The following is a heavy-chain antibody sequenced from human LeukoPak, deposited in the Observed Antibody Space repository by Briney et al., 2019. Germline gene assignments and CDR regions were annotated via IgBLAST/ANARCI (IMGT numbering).Heavy chain of an antibody. Sequence: ASVKVSCKASGYTFTGYYMHWVRQAPGQGLEWMGWINPNSGVTNYAQKFQGRVTMTRDTSISTAYMELSRLRSDDTAVYYCARVFVEGAFDIWGQGTMVIVSS. CDR1: GYTFTGYY. V-gene: IGHV1-2*02. CDR2: INPNSGVT. J-gene: IGHJ3*02. D-gene: IGHD3-3*01. CDR3: ARVFVEGAFDI.